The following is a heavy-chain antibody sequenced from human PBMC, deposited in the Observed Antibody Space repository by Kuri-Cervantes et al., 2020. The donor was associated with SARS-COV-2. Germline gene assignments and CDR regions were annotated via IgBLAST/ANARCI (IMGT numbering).Heavy chain of an antibody. CDR3: AKVSWGYYSDY. V-gene: IGHV3-23*01. D-gene: IGHD3-16*01. CDR1: GFTFSSYA. CDR2: ISGSGGST. J-gene: IGHJ4*02. Sequence: ETLSLTCAASGFTFSSYAMSWVRQAPGKGLEWVSAISGSGGSTYYADSVKGRFTISRDNSKNTLYLQMNSLRAEDTAVYYCAKVSWGYYSDYWGQGTLVTVSS.